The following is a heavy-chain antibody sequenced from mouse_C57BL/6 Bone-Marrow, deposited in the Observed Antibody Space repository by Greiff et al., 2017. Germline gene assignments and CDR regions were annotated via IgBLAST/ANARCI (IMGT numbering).Heavy chain of an antibody. CDR3: ARKGYGYGGYDCDY. CDR2: ISSGGSYT. J-gene: IGHJ2*01. CDR1: GFTFSSYG. Sequence: DVLLVESGGDLVKPGASLKLSCAASGFTFSSYGMSWVRQTPDKRLEWVATISSGGSYTYYPDSVKGRFTISRDKAKNTLYLQMSHLKSEDTAMYYCARKGYGYGGYDCDYGGRGTALTVSA. V-gene: IGHV5-6*01. D-gene: IGHD2-2*01.